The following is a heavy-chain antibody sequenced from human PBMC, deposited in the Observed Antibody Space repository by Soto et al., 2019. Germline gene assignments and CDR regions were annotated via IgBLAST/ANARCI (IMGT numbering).Heavy chain of an antibody. V-gene: IGHV3-33*05. D-gene: IGHD3-16*01. CDR2: TSYDGSNN. CDR1: GFIFRSYV. CDR3: ARWGTTGGLDV. Sequence: QVQLVESGGGVVQPGTSLRLSCVGSGFIFRSYVIHWVRQAPGKGLEWVALTSYDGSNNFYGDSVKGRFTISRDNSWNTVELQMDSLRLEDTALYYCARWGTTGGLDVWGQGTLVSVSS. J-gene: IGHJ4*02.